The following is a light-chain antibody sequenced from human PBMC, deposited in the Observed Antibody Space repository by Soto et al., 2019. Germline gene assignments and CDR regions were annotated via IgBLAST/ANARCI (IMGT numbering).Light chain of an antibody. CDR1: SSDVGGYNR. CDR3: ASFTFRNSWV. CDR2: EVA. Sequence: SVLAQPASVTGSPGQSITISCTGTSSDVGGYNRVSWYQHYPGTAPKLIIYEVAIRPSGVSDRFSGSKSGNTASLTISGLQPEDGADYYCASFTFRNSWVFGGGTK. V-gene: IGLV2-14*01. J-gene: IGLJ2*01.